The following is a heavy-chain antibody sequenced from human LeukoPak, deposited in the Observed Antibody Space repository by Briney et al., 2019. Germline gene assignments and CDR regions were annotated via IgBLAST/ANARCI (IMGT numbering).Heavy chain of an antibody. CDR1: GFTFSGYS. Sequence: GGSLRLSCAASGFTFSGYSMNWVRQAPGKGLEWVSYISSSGSATYYADSVKGRFTISRDNAKNSLYLQMNSLRDEDTAVYYCARRGRIFGVVIIGYFDYWGQGTLVTVSS. CDR2: ISSSGSAT. CDR3: ARRGRIFGVVIIGYFDY. J-gene: IGHJ4*02. V-gene: IGHV3-48*02. D-gene: IGHD3-3*01.